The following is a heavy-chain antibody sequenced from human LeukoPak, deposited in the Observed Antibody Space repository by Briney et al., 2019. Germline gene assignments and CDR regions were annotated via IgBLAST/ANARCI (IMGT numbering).Heavy chain of an antibody. CDR1: GYTFTSYD. CDR3: ARGPTGTHHYYMDV. D-gene: IGHD1-1*01. CDR2: MNPNSGNT. Sequence: ASVKVSCTASGYTFTSYDINWVRQATGQGLEWMGWMNPNSGNTGYAQKFQGRVTMTRNTSITTAYMELSSLRSEDTAMYYCARGPTGTHHYYMDVWGKGTTVTVSS. V-gene: IGHV1-8*01. J-gene: IGHJ6*03.